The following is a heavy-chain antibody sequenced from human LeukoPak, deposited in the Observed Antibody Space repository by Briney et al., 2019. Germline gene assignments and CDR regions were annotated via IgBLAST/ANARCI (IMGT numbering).Heavy chain of an antibody. J-gene: IGHJ4*02. Sequence: PSETLSLTCTVSGGSISSSSYYWGWIRQPPGKGLEWIGSIYYSGSTYYDPSLKSRVTISVDTSKNQFSLKPSSVTAADTAVYYCARDRVFLLWFGGGFDYWGQGTLVTVSS. CDR1: GGSISSSSYY. CDR3: ARDRVFLLWFGGGFDY. V-gene: IGHV4-39*02. CDR2: IYYSGST. D-gene: IGHD3-10*01.